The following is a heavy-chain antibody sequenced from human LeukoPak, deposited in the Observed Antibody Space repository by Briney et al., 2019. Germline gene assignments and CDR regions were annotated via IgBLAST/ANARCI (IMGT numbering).Heavy chain of an antibody. V-gene: IGHV3-20*04. CDR3: AKDSGDNYFDY. CDR2: INWNGDST. Sequence: GGSLRLACAASGFTFDDYGMSWVRQALGKGLEWVSGINWNGDSTVYADSVNGRFTISRDNARNSLYLQMNSLRADDTAVYYCAKDSGDNYFDYWGQGTLVTVSS. CDR1: GFTFDDYG. D-gene: IGHD1-26*01. J-gene: IGHJ4*02.